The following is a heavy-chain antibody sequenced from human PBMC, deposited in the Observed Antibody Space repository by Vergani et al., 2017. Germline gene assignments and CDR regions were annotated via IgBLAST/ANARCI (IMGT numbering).Heavy chain of an antibody. CDR2: IWYDGSNK. D-gene: IGHD5-18*01. V-gene: IGHV3-33*01. J-gene: IGHJ3*02. Sequence: QVQLVESGGGVVQPGRSLRLSCAASGFTFSSYGMHWVRQAPGKGLEGVAVIWYDGSNKYYADSVQGRFTISRDNYKNTLYLQMHRLRVEDTAVYYCAGVLGAAWGYSYFGAFDIWGQGTMVTVSS. CDR3: AGVLGAAWGYSYFGAFDI. CDR1: GFTFSSYG.